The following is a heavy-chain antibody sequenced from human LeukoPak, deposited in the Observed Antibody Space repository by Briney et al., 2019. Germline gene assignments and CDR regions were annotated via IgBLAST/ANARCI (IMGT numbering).Heavy chain of an antibody. V-gene: IGHV4-61*02. CDR2: IYTSGST. CDR1: GGSISSGSYY. CDR3: ARDPDYGGNTPDI. Sequence: PSETLSLTCTVSGGSISSGSYYWSWIRQPAGKGLEWIGRIYTSGSTNYNPSLKSRVTISVDTSKNQFSLKLSSVTAADTAVYYCARDPDYGGNTPDIWGQGTMVTVSS. J-gene: IGHJ3*02. D-gene: IGHD4-23*01.